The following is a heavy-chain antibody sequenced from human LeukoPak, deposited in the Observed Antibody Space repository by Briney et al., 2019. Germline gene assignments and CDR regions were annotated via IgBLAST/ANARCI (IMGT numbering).Heavy chain of an antibody. CDR2: INHSGST. J-gene: IGHJ4*02. Sequence: SETLSLTCAVYGGSFSGYYWSWIRQPPGKGLEWIGEINHSGSTNYNPSLKSRVTISVDTSKNQFSLKLNSVTAADTAVYYCARSEFWSGYTYYEYWGQGTLVTVSS. D-gene: IGHD3-3*01. V-gene: IGHV4-34*01. CDR1: GGSFSGYY. CDR3: ARSEFWSGYTYYEY.